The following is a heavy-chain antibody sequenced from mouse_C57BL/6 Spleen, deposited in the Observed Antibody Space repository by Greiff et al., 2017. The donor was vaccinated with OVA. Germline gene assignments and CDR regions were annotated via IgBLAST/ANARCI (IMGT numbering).Heavy chain of an antibody. D-gene: IGHD2-1*01. CDR1: GYTFTDYY. V-gene: IGHV1-26*01. CDR2: INPNNGGT. J-gene: IGHJ4*01. Sequence: VQLQQSGPELVKPGASVKISCKASGYTFTDYYMNWVKQSHGKSLEWIGDINPNNGGTSYNQKFKGKATLTVDKSSSTAYMELRSLTSEDSAVYYCARLYYGAMDYWGQGTSVTVSS. CDR3: ARLYYGAMDY.